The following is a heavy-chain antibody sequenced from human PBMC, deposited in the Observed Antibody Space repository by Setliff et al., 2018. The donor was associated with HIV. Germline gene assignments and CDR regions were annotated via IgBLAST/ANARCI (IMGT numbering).Heavy chain of an antibody. J-gene: IGHJ6*03. CDR1: GFTFSSYG. D-gene: IGHD3-16*01. CDR2: IWNDGTNK. Sequence: PGGSLRLSCAASGFTFSSYGMHWVRQAPGRGLEWVAVIWNDGTNKYYADSVKGRFTISRDNSRNTLYLQRNSLSAEDRAVYYCAREESASSWGYYHYYMDVWGKGTTGTVSS. V-gene: IGHV3-33*01. CDR3: AREESASSWGYYHYYMDV.